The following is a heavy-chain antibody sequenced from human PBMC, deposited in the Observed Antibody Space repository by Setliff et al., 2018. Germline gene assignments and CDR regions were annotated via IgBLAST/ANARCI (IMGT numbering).Heavy chain of an antibody. Sequence: SETLSLTCTVSGGSISSGNYYWGLIRQPPGKGLEWVATIYYSGSTYSNPSLKSRLIISVDAPDNQFSVKLSSVTAADTAVYYCARHKSNGSGSYPSLYMDVWGKGIMVTVSS. J-gene: IGHJ6*03. V-gene: IGHV4-39*01. D-gene: IGHD3-10*01. CDR2: IYYSGST. CDR1: GGSISSGNYY. CDR3: ARHKSNGSGSYPSLYMDV.